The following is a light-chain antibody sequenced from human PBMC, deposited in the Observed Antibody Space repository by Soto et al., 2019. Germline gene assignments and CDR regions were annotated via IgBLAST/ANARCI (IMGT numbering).Light chain of an antibody. Sequence: QPASVSGSPGQSITISCTGTSSDVGSYNLVSWYQQHPGKAPKLMIYEVSKRPSGVSNRFSGSKSGNTASLTISGLQAEDEADYYCCSYAGRYVFGTGTKLTVL. CDR2: EVS. CDR3: CSYAGRYV. CDR1: SSDVGSYNL. V-gene: IGLV2-23*02. J-gene: IGLJ1*01.